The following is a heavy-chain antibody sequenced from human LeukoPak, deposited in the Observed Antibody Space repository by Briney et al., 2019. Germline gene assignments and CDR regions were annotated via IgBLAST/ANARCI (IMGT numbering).Heavy chain of an antibody. V-gene: IGHV3-20*01. D-gene: IGHD3-10*01. Sequence: GESLRLSCAASGFTFDDYVMCGGRQAPRRGLEWVSGINCNSSSTVYAQSVKGRATISRDNAKNSLYLQMTSLRAEDTALHHCARHPYYGSRRHTMDVWGKGTTVPVSS. CDR3: ARHPYYGSRRHTMDV. CDR1: GFTFDDYV. J-gene: IGHJ6*03. CDR2: INCNSSST.